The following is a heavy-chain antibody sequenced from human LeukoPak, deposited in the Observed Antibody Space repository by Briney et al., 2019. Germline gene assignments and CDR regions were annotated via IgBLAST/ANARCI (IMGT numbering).Heavy chain of an antibody. CDR2: ISGSGANT. V-gene: IGHV3-23*01. D-gene: IGHD3-22*01. CDR3: AKDLTYDYDSTGYYFDY. J-gene: IGHJ4*02. Sequence: SCKVSGYTPTELSMHWVRQAPGKGLELVSGISGSGANTDYADSVKDRFTISRDNSKNTLYLQLNSLRAEDTAIYYCAKDLTYDYDSTGYYFDYWGQGTLVTVSS. CDR1: GYTPTELS.